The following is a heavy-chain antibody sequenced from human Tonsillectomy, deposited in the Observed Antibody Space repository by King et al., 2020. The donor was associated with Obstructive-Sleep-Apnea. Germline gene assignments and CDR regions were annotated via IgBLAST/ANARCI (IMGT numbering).Heavy chain of an antibody. J-gene: IGHJ3*02. CDR3: STKGIFYAFDI. CDR2: IYHSGST. CDR1: GGSISSSNW. Sequence: MQLQESGPGLVKPSGTLSLTCAVSGGSISSSNWWSWVRQPPGKGLEWIGEIYHSGSTNYNPSPKSRVTISVDKSKNQFPLKLRPVTAADTAVYYCSTKGIFYAFDIWGQGTMVTVSS. V-gene: IGHV4-4*02. D-gene: IGHD3-3*01.